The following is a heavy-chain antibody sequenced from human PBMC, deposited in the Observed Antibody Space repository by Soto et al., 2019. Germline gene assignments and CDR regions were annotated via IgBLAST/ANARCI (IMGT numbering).Heavy chain of an antibody. V-gene: IGHV3-30*18. D-gene: IGHD5-12*01. J-gene: IGHJ3*02. CDR2: ISYDGSNK. CDR3: AKGGSGYEHALWNAFDI. CDR1: GFTFSIYV. Sequence: PGGGPRLSCAASGFTFSIYVMHWVRQAPGKWLEWGSVISYDGSNKYYPDSVKRLFTISRDNSKNTLYLRMDGIRDEDPAVYYCAKGGSGYEHALWNAFDIWGQGTMVNVSS.